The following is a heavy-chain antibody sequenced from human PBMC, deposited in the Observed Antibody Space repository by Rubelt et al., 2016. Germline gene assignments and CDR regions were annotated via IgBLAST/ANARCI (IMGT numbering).Heavy chain of an antibody. CDR2: ISFDGSNK. V-gene: IGHV3-30*18. CDR3: AKDQGSPTLLYGMDV. J-gene: IGHJ6*02. CDR1: SYG. Sequence: SYGMHWVRQAPGKGLEWVALISFDGSNKKNADTVKGRFTISRENSQNTLYLQMSSLRAEDTAVDYCAKDQGSPTLLYGMDVWGQGTTVTVSS. D-gene: IGHD1-26*01.